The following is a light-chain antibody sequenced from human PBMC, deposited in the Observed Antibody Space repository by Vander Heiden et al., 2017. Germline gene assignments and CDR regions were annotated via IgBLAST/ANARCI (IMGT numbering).Light chain of an antibody. CDR3: QSYGSGLGGHVV. CDR1: RCNVGAEHN. CDR2: HNT. Sequence: QSVLTQPPSVSRAPRQTATISCPGSRCNVGAEHNANRNQQPPGTAPKLLIYHNTNRRSGGPDRFSGSKSGTSASLVVSGLQAEDEAYYVCQSYGSGLGGHVVFGGGTKLTVL. J-gene: IGLJ2*01. V-gene: IGLV1-40*01.